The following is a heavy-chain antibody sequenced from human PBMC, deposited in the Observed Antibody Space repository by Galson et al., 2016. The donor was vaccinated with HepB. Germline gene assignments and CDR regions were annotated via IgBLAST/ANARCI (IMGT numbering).Heavy chain of an antibody. J-gene: IGHJ4*02. CDR3: AKDLPGTMSFDY. D-gene: IGHD1-14*01. CDR1: GFIFNHFG. V-gene: IGHV3-30*18. Sequence: SLRLSCAGSGFIFNHFGMHWVRQVPGKGLEWVAGVSFDGSYTSSADSVKGRLSISRDSFKNTLYLQMNSLRSEDTAVYYCAKDLPGTMSFDYGGQGTLVTVSS. CDR2: VSFDGSYT.